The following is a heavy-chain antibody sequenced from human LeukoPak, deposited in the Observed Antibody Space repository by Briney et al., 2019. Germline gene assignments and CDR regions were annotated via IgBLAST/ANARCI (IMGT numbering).Heavy chain of an antibody. Sequence: GGSLRLSCAASGFTFSSYSMNWVRQAPGKGLEWVSSISSSSSYIYYADSVKGRFTISRDNSKNTLYLQMNSLRAEDTAVYYCAKETIVVVPAANEIDYWGQGTLVTVSS. J-gene: IGHJ4*02. CDR3: AKETIVVVPAANEIDY. CDR1: GFTFSSYS. D-gene: IGHD2-2*01. V-gene: IGHV3-21*04. CDR2: ISSSSSYI.